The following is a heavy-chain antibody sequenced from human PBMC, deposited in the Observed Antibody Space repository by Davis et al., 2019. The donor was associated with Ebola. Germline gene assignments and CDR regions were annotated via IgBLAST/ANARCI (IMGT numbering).Heavy chain of an antibody. J-gene: IGHJ4*02. CDR1: GFTFSSYA. CDR3: AKDSAGTYNDYFDY. D-gene: IGHD1-7*01. CDR2: ISYDGSNK. V-gene: IGHV3-30*04. Sequence: GESLKISCAASGFTFSSYAMHWVRQAPGKGLEWVAVISYDGSNKYYADSVKGRFTISRDNSKNTLYLQMNSLRAEDTAVYYCAKDSAGTYNDYFDYWGQGTLVTVSS.